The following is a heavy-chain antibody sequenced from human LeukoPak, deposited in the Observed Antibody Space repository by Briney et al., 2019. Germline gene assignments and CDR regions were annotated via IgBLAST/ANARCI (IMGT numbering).Heavy chain of an antibody. CDR1: GGSFSGYY. D-gene: IGHD3-22*01. CDR3: ARGTSTMIVVFHLYYYYYYMDV. J-gene: IGHJ6*03. Sequence: ASETLSLTCAVYGGSFSGYYWSWIRQPPGKGLEWIGEINHSGSTNYNPSLKSRVTTSVDTSKNQFSLKLSSVTAADTAVYYCARGTSTMIVVFHLYYYYYYMDVWGKGTTVTVSS. V-gene: IGHV4-34*01. CDR2: INHSGST.